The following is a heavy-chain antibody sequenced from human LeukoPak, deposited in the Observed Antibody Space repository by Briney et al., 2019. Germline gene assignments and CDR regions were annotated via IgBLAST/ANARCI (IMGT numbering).Heavy chain of an antibody. D-gene: IGHD3-10*01. V-gene: IGHV4-59*01. Sequence: PSETLSLTCTVPGGSISNYLWSWIRQSPGQGPEWIGYISSSGTNYNPSLGSRVTISVDASKNQFSLKLSSVTAADTAVYYCARDKSLRGNWFGNDYWGQGTLVTVSS. CDR1: GGSISNYL. CDR3: ARDKSLRGNWFGNDY. J-gene: IGHJ4*02. CDR2: ISSSGT.